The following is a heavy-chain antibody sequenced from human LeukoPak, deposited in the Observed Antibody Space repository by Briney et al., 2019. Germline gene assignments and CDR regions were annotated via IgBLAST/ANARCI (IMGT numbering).Heavy chain of an antibody. V-gene: IGHV3-30*04. D-gene: IGHD2-2*01. Sequence: GRSLRLSCAASGFTFSSYAMYWVRQAPGKGLEWVAVISYDGSDKFYADSVKGRFTISRDSSKNTLYLQMNSLRAEDTAVYYCARDLSVVVPAGYFNYWGQGTLVTVSS. CDR2: ISYDGSDK. CDR1: GFTFSSYA. J-gene: IGHJ4*02. CDR3: ARDLSVVVPAGYFNY.